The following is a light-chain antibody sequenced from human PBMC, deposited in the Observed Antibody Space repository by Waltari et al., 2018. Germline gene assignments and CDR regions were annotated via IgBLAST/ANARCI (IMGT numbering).Light chain of an antibody. Sequence: DIQMNQSPSSLSASVEDRVTITCQASQDISNYLNWYQQKQGTAPKLLIYDSSNLETGVPSMFSGSESGTDVTCTISSLQPEDIATYDCQQYDNLLALTFGGGTKVEIK. CDR2: DSS. CDR3: QQYDNLLALT. CDR1: QDISNY. J-gene: IGKJ4*01. V-gene: IGKV1-33*01.